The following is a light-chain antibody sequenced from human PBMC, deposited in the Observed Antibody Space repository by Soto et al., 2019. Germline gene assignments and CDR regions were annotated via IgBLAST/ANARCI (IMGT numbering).Light chain of an antibody. J-gene: IGKJ4*01. Sequence: ELVMTQSPATLSVSPGERATLSRRASQNVSSNLAWYQQKPGQAPRLLIYGASTRATGIPARFSGSGSGTEFTLTLNSMQSEDFSVYYCQQYNNWPLTFGGGTKVEIK. CDR3: QQYNNWPLT. V-gene: IGKV3-15*01. CDR2: GAS. CDR1: QNVSSN.